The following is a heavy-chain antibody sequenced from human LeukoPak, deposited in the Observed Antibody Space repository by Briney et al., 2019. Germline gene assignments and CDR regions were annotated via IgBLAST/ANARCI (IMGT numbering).Heavy chain of an antibody. V-gene: IGHV3-23*01. CDR3: AKDAVAGIVDY. CDR1: GFSFSSYA. D-gene: IGHD6-19*01. CDR2: LNGGGGDT. Sequence: GGSLRLSCAASGFSFSSYAMSWVRQAPGKGLEWVSALNGGGGDTYYADSVKGRFTISRDNSKSTLYLQMNSLRAEDTAVYYCAKDAVAGIVDYWGQGTLVTVSS. J-gene: IGHJ4*02.